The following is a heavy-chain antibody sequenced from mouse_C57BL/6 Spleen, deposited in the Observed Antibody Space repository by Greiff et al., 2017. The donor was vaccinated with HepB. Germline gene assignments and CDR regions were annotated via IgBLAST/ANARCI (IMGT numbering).Heavy chain of an antibody. CDR2: ISSGSSTI. D-gene: IGHD1-1*01. CDR1: GFTFSDYG. V-gene: IGHV5-17*01. CDR3: AMNYITTVVATDWYFDV. Sequence: EVKLVESGGGLVKPGGSLKLSCAASGFTFSDYGMHWVRQAPEKGLEWVAYISSGSSTIYYADTVKGRFTISRDNAKNTLFLQMSSLRSEDTAMYYCAMNYITTVVATDWYFDVWGTGTTVTVSS. J-gene: IGHJ1*03.